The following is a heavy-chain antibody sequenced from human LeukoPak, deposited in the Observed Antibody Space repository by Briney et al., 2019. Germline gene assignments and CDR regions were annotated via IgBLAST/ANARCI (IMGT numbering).Heavy chain of an antibody. CDR2: IYYSGSI. J-gene: IGHJ4*02. CDR1: GGSISSYY. V-gene: IGHV4-59*08. Sequence: KPSETLSLTCTVSGGSISSYYWSWIRQPPGKGPEWIGYIYYSGSINYNPSLKSRVTISVDTSKNQFSLKLRSVTAADTAVYYCARYSGSYSGFDYWGQGTLVTVSS. D-gene: IGHD1-26*01. CDR3: ARYSGSYSGFDY.